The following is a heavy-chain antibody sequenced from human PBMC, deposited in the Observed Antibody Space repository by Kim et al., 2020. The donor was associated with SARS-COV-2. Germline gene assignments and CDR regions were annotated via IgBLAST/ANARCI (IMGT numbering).Heavy chain of an antibody. J-gene: IGHJ5*02. CDR2: ISSSSSYT. D-gene: IGHD6-13*01. CDR1: GFTFSDYY. Sequence: GGSLRLSCAASGFTFSDYYMSWIRQAPGKGLEWVSYISSSSSYTNYADSVKGRFTISRDNAKNSLYLQMNSLRAEDTAVYYCARFGLSSSWYPNNWFDPWGQGTLVTVSS. V-gene: IGHV3-11*06. CDR3: ARFGLSSSWYPNNWFDP.